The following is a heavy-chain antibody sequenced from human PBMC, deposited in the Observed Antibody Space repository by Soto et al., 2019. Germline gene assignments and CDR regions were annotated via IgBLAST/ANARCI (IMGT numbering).Heavy chain of an antibody. CDR1: GFSLSTSGVG. CDR2: IYWDDDK. J-gene: IGHJ5*01. CDR3: AHTREPGDYYDSSGYYYSDS. V-gene: IGHV2-5*02. D-gene: IGHD3-22*01. Sequence: QITLKESGPTLVKHTQTLTLTCTFSGFSLSTSGVGVGWIRQPPGKALEWLALIYWDDDKRYRPSLKSRLTITKDTSKNQVVLTMTNMDPVDTATYYCAHTREPGDYYDSSGYYYSDSWGQGTLVTVSS.